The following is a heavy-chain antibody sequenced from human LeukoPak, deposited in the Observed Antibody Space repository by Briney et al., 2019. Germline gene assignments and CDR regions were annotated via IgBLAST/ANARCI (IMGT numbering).Heavy chain of an antibody. D-gene: IGHD1-26*01. V-gene: IGHV1-2*02. CDR2: INPNSGGT. CDR1: VYTFTAYY. Sequence: GASVKVSCKASVYTFTAYYMHWVRQAPGQGLEWMGWINPNSGGTNYAQKFQGRVTMTRDTSISTAYMELSRLRSDDTAVYSCARGAQGAPLDYWGQGSLVTVSS. J-gene: IGHJ4*02. CDR3: ARGAQGAPLDY.